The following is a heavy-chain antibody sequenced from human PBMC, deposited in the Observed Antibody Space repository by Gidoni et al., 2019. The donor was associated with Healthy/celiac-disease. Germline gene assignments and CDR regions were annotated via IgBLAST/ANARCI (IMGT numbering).Heavy chain of an antibody. Sequence: QVQLQQCAAGLLKPSETLSLTCPVYGGSFSGYYWSWIRQPPGKGLEWIGEINHSGGTNYNPSRKSRVTISVDTSKKQFALKLSSVTAADTAVYYCARATRYCTNGVCSNWFDPWGQGTLVTVSS. V-gene: IGHV4-34*01. J-gene: IGHJ5*02. D-gene: IGHD2-8*01. CDR1: GGSFSGYY. CDR3: ARATRYCTNGVCSNWFDP. CDR2: INHSGGT.